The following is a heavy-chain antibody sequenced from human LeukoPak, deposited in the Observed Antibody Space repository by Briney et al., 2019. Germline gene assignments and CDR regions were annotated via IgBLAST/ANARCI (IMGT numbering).Heavy chain of an antibody. D-gene: IGHD3-9*01. CDR3: ARDELGDILTGYPDALDI. J-gene: IGHJ3*02. Sequence: GGSLRLSCVASGFTLRSYGMHWARQAPGKGLEWVAFIRYDGSDKYYADSVKGRFTISRDNSKNTLYLQMNSLRAEDTAVYYCARDELGDILTGYPDALDIWGQGTMATVSS. CDR2: IRYDGSDK. V-gene: IGHV3-30*02. CDR1: GFTLRSYG.